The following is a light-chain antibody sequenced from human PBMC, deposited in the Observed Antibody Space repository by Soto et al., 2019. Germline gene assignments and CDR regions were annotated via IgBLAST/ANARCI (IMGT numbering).Light chain of an antibody. V-gene: IGKV3-20*01. CDR3: QQYGSTPRT. Sequence: TQSPSSLSASVGDRVTLSCRASQSVSTFLAWYQQKPGQAPRLLFYGASNRATGIPDRFSGSGSGTDFTLTISRLEPEDLAVYYCQQYGSTPRTFGQGTKVDIK. J-gene: IGKJ1*01. CDR1: QSVSTF. CDR2: GAS.